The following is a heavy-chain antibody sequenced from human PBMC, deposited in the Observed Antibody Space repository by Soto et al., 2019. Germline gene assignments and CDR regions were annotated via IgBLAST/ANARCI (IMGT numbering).Heavy chain of an antibody. D-gene: IGHD2-2*01. V-gene: IGHV4-59*01. CDR2: IYYSGRT. J-gene: IGHJ5*02. CDR1: GGSISSYY. CDR3: ARQVVPAAIRYNWFDP. Sequence: QVQLQESGPGLVKPSETLSLTCTVSGGSISSYYWSWIRQPPGKGLEWIGYIYYSGRTNYNPSLKSPVTISVDTPKNQFSLKLSSVTAADTAVYYCARQVVPAAIRYNWFDPWGQGTLVTVSS.